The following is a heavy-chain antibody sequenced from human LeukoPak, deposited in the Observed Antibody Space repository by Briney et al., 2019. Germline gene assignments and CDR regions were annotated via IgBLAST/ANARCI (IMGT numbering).Heavy chain of an antibody. V-gene: IGHV1-24*01. Sequence: ASVKVSCKVSGYTLTELSMHGVRQAPGKGLEWMGGFDPEDGETIYAQKFQGRVTMTEDTSTDTAYMELSSLRSEDTDVYYCAKEDYYDSSGYYYHFDYWGQGTLVTVSS. D-gene: IGHD3-22*01. CDR3: AKEDYYDSSGYYYHFDY. J-gene: IGHJ4*02. CDR1: GYTLTELS. CDR2: FDPEDGET.